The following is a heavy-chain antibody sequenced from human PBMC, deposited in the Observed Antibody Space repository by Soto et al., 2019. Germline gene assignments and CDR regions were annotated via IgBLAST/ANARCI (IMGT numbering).Heavy chain of an antibody. Sequence: GASVKVSCKASGCTFSSYAISCVRQAPGQVLEWMGGIIPIFGTANYAQKFQGRVTITADKSTSTAYMELSSLRSEDTAVYYCASRITFGGVIVMSDYYGMDVWGQGTTVTVSS. V-gene: IGHV1-69*06. CDR1: GCTFSSYA. J-gene: IGHJ6*02. D-gene: IGHD3-16*02. CDR2: IIPIFGTA. CDR3: ASRITFGGVIVMSDYYGMDV.